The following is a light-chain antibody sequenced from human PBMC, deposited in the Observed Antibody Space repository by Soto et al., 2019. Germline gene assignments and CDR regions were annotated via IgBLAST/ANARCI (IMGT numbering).Light chain of an antibody. CDR2: GAS. CDR3: QQYNNWPPT. Sequence: EIVMTQSPATLSVSPGERATLSCRASQSVSGNLAWYQQKPGQAPRLLIYGASTRATGIPAMFSGSGSGTEFTLTISSLQSEDCAVYYCQQYNNWPPTFGQGTKVEIK. V-gene: IGKV3D-15*01. CDR1: QSVSGN. J-gene: IGKJ1*01.